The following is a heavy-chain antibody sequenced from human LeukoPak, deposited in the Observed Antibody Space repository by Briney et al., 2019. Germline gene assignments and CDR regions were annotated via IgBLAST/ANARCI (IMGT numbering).Heavy chain of an antibody. V-gene: IGHV4-59*01. J-gene: IGHJ4*02. Sequence: SETLSLTCIVSGDSFTNYYWSWIRQPPGKGLEWIGHIYYSGNTNYNPSLKSRVTISIDTSKNQFSLKLSSVTAADTAVYYCARRDYYGSGSTFDYWGQGTLVTVSS. CDR1: GDSFTNYY. D-gene: IGHD3-10*01. CDR2: IYYSGNT. CDR3: ARRDYYGSGSTFDY.